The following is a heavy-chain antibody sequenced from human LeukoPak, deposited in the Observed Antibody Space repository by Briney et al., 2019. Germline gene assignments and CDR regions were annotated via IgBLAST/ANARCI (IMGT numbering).Heavy chain of an antibody. D-gene: IGHD3-16*01. CDR2: IYYSGST. V-gene: IGHV4-39*01. CDR3: ARRGDDDY. J-gene: IGHJ4*02. CDR1: GGSIGSSSYY. Sequence: PSETLSLTCTVSGGSIGSSSYYWGWIRQPPGKGLEWIGSIYYSGSTYYNPSLKSRVTISVDTSKNQFSLKLSSVTAADTAVYYCARRGDDDYWGQGTLVTVSS.